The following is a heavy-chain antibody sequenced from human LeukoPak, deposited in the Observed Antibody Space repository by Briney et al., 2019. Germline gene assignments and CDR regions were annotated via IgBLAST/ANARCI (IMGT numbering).Heavy chain of an antibody. CDR3: ARDWDDFWSGYPFVSGEALDY. V-gene: IGHV3-11*04. CDR1: GFTFSDYY. Sequence: GGSLGLSCAASGFTFSDYYMSWIRQAPGKGLEWVSYISSSGSTIYYADSVKGRFTISRDNAKNSLYLQMNSLRAEDTAVYYCARDWDDFWSGYPFVSGEALDYWGQGTLVTVSS. D-gene: IGHD3-3*01. CDR2: ISSSGSTI. J-gene: IGHJ4*02.